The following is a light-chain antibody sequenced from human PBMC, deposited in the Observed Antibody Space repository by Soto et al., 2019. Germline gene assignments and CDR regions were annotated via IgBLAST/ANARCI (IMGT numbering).Light chain of an antibody. V-gene: IGLV7-46*01. CDR2: DAS. J-gene: IGLJ3*02. Sequence: QAVVTQEPSLTVSPGGTVTLTCGSSTGAVTSGHYPYWFQQRPGQAPRTLIYDASHKHSWTPARFSGSLLGGKAALTLAGAQPEDEADYYCLLSYTGARVFGGGTKLTVL. CDR1: TGAVTSGHY. CDR3: LLSYTGARV.